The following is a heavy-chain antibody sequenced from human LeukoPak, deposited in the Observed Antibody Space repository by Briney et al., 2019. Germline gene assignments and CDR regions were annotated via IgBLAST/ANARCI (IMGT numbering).Heavy chain of an antibody. CDR2: INTNTGNP. CDR3: ARVEYYYDSSGYYPVPGYFQH. J-gene: IGHJ1*01. CDR1: GYTFTSYA. V-gene: IGHV7-4-1*02. D-gene: IGHD3-22*01. Sequence: ASVKVSCKASGYTFTSYAMNCVRQAPGQGLEWMGWINTNTGNPTYAQGFTGRFVFSLDTSVSTAYLQISSLKAEDTAVYYCARVEYYYDSSGYYPVPGYFQHWGQGTLVTVSS.